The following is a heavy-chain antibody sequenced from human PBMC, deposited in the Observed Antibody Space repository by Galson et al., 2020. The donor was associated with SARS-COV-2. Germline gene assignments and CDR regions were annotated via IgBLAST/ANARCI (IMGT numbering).Heavy chain of an antibody. V-gene: IGHV5-51*01. CDR3: ARADYYGSGSYYSPYGMDV. J-gene: IGHJ6*02. CDR2: IYPGDSDT. CDR1: GYSFTSYW. D-gene: IGHD3-10*01. Sequence: GESLKISCKGSGYSFTSYWIGWVRQMPWKGLEWMGIIYPGDSDTRYSPSFQGPVTISADKSISTAYLQWSSLKASDTAMYYCARADYYGSGSYYSPYGMDVWGQGTTVTVSS.